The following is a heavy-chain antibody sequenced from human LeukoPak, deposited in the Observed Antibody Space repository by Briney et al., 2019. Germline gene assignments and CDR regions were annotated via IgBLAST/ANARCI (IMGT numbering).Heavy chain of an antibody. Sequence: SETLSLTCAVYSGSFSGYYWSWIRQPPGKGLEWIGEINHSGSTNYNPSLKSRVTISVDTSKNQFSLKLSSVTAADTAVYCCARAYGSGTAADYWGQGTLVTVSS. CDR2: INHSGST. J-gene: IGHJ4*02. D-gene: IGHD3-10*01. CDR1: SGSFSGYY. V-gene: IGHV4-34*01. CDR3: ARAYGSGTAADY.